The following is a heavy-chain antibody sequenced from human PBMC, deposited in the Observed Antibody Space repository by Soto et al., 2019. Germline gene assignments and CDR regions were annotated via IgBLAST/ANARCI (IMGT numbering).Heavy chain of an antibody. J-gene: IGHJ4*02. CDR3: AHRQRTVMVSAPFDL. CDR1: GVSITTSGVG. Sequence: QVTLRESVPTLVQPTQTLTLTCTLSGVSITTSGVGVGGIRQPPGKALEWLVHIYWDEYKRFSPSLKSRLAITRDTSKNQMVMTMTDLAPVDTAIYYWAHRQRTVMVSAPFDLWGQGSQVTVSS. V-gene: IGHV2-5*02. CDR2: IYWDEYK. D-gene: IGHD2-15*01.